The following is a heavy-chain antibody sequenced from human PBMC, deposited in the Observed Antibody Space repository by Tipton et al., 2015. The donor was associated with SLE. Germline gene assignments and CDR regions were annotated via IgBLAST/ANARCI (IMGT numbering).Heavy chain of an antibody. J-gene: IGHJ4*02. CDR3: ARVPSVVVPAALFDY. Sequence: TLSLTCTVSGGSISSSSYYWGWIRQPPGKGLEWIGSIYYSGSTYYNPSLKSRVTISVDTSKNQFSLKLSSVTAPDPAVYYCARVPSVVVPAALFDYWGQGTHVAVSS. V-gene: IGHV4-39*07. CDR1: GGSISSSSYY. CDR2: IYYSGST. D-gene: IGHD2-2*01.